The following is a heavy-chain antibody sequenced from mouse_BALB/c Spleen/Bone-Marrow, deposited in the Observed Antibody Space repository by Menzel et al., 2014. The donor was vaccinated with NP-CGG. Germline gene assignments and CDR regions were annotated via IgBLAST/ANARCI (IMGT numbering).Heavy chain of an antibody. Sequence: VMLVESGPGLVAPSQSLSITCTVSGFSLTSYGVHWVRQSPGKGLEWLGVIWAGGSTNYNSALMPRQSISKDNSKSQVFLKMNSLQTDDTAMYYCARVDYDDYYAMDYWGQGTSVTVSS. CDR1: GFSLTSYG. J-gene: IGHJ4*01. V-gene: IGHV2-9*02. CDR3: ARVDYDDYYAMDY. D-gene: IGHD2-4*01. CDR2: IWAGGST.